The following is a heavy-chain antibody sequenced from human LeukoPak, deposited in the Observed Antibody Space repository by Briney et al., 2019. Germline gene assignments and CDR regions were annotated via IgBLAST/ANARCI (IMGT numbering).Heavy chain of an antibody. CDR1: GFTVSSHW. Sequence: GRSLRLSCEASGFTVSSHWMSWVRQAPGKWLGWRAIIKQDGSEKDYVDSVTGRFTISTDNAKNSLYLQMNSLRDEDTAVYYCARDTSAWRYGMDVWGQGTTVTVSS. J-gene: IGHJ6*02. D-gene: IGHD6-19*01. CDR2: IKQDGSEK. V-gene: IGHV3-7*01. CDR3: ARDTSAWRYGMDV.